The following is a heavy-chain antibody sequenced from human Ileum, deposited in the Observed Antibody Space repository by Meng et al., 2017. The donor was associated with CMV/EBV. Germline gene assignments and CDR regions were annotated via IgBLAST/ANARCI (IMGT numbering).Heavy chain of an antibody. J-gene: IGHJ5*02. Sequence: GESLKISCAASGFTFSDAWMSWVRQAPGKGLEWVGRIKSKTDGGTTDYAEPVKGRFTISRDDSKNTLYLQMNSLKTEDTAVYYCATMGGFCSTISCWRWLAPWGQGNLVNGAS. CDR2: IKSKTDGGTT. V-gene: IGHV3-15*01. CDR1: GFTFSDAW. D-gene: IGHD2-2*01. CDR3: ATMGGFCSTISCWRWLAP.